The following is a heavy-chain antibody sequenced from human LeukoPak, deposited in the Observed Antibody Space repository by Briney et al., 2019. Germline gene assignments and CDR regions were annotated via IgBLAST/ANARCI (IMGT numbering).Heavy chain of an antibody. CDR2: INPNSGGT. D-gene: IGHD3-3*01. Sequence: ASVKVSCKASGYTFTGYYMHWVRQAPGQGREWMGWINPNSGGTNYAQKFQGRVTMTRDTSISTAYMELSRLRSDDTAVYYCARGGSRNYDFWSGYYSRNWFDPWGQGTLVTVSS. CDR1: GYTFTGYY. J-gene: IGHJ5*02. V-gene: IGHV1-2*02. CDR3: ARGGSRNYDFWSGYYSRNWFDP.